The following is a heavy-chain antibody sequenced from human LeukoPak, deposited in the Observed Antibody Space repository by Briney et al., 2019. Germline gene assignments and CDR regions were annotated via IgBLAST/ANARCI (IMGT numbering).Heavy chain of an antibody. Sequence: GASVKVSCTASGGTFSSYAISWVRQAPGQGLEWMGGIIPIFGTANYAQKFRGRVTITADESTSTAYMELSSLRSEDTAVYYCAREGGTGILWWFDYWGQGTLVTVSS. CDR2: IIPIFGTA. V-gene: IGHV1-69*01. D-gene: IGHD2-21*01. CDR1: GGTFSSYA. J-gene: IGHJ4*02. CDR3: AREGGTGILWWFDY.